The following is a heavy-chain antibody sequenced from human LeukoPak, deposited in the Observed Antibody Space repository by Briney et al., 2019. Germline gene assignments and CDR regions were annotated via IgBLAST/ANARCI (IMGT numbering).Heavy chain of an antibody. D-gene: IGHD2-2*01. Sequence: VASVKVSFKASGYTFTGYYMHWVRQAPGQGLEWMGWISPNSGGTNYAQKFQGRVTMTRDTSISTAYMELSRLRSDDTAVYYCASLLGYCSSSSCHDAFDIWGQGTMVTVSS. CDR2: ISPNSGGT. J-gene: IGHJ3*02. CDR3: ASLLGYCSSSSCHDAFDI. CDR1: GYTFTGYY. V-gene: IGHV1-2*02.